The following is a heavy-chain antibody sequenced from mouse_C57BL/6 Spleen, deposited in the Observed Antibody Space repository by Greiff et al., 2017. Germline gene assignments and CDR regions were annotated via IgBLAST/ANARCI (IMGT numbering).Heavy chain of an antibody. J-gene: IGHJ4*01. V-gene: IGHV1-82*01. Sequence: QVQLKESGPELVKPGASVKISCKASGYAFSSSWMNWVKQRPGKGLEWIGRIYPGDGDTNYNGKFKGKATLTADKSSSTAYMQLSSLTSEDSAVYFCARSDDGRGAMDYWGQGTSVTVSS. CDR3: ARSDDGRGAMDY. D-gene: IGHD2-3*01. CDR2: IYPGDGDT. CDR1: GYAFSSSW.